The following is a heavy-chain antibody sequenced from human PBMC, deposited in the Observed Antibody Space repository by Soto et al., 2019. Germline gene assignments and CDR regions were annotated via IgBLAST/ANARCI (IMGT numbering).Heavy chain of an antibody. J-gene: IGHJ4*02. CDR3: ARGGGGYYDILTGLDY. V-gene: IGHV1-69*02. D-gene: IGHD3-9*01. CDR2: IIPILGIA. CDR1: GGTFSSYT. Sequence: QVQLVQSGAEVKKPGSSVKVSCKASGGTFSSYTISWVRQAPGQGLEWMGRIIPILGIANYAQKFQGRVTITADKSTSTAYMELRSLRSEDRAVYYCARGGGGYYDILTGLDYWGQGTLVTVSS.